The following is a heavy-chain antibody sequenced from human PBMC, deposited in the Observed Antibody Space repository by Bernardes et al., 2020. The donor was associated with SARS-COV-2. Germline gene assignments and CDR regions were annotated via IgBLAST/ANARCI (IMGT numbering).Heavy chain of an antibody. CDR1: GFTFSDYP. CDR3: ARHSTAYSDYGRSWFDP. V-gene: IGHV3-23*01. CDR2: IIGSGTTP. J-gene: IGHJ5*02. Sequence: GGSLRLSFAASGFTFSDYPMTWFPQAPGRGLEWVSTIIGSGTTPHYSDSVKGRFTISRDNSKNMYLQMNGLRAEDTAIYYCARHSTAYSDYGRSWFDPWGQGTLVTVSS. D-gene: IGHD4-17*01.